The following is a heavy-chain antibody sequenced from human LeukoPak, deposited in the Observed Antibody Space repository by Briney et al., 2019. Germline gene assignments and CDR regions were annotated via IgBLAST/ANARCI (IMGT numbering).Heavy chain of an antibody. CDR1: GGSISSGGHY. Sequence: SETLSLTCTVSGGSISSGGHYWTWIRQHPGKGLEWTAYTHYSGTTYYNPSLKSRVTISLDTSKNQFSLKLSSVTAADTAVYYCARYYFDGSGYSNWFDPWGQGTLVTVSS. CDR3: ARYYFDGSGYSNWFDP. D-gene: IGHD3-22*01. V-gene: IGHV4-31*03. CDR2: THYSGTT. J-gene: IGHJ5*02.